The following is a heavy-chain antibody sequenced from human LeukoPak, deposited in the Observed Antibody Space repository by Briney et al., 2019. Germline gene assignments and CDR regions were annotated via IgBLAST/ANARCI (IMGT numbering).Heavy chain of an antibody. Sequence: GGSLRPSCAASGFNFDEYTMHWVRQVPGKGLEWVSVIGWDSDSKYYLESVKGRFTISRDNAKNSLYLQMNSLRAEDTAVYCCASEDSPFDYWGQGTLVTVSS. CDR2: IGWDSDSK. CDR3: ASEDSPFDY. CDR1: GFNFDEYT. D-gene: IGHD2-15*01. J-gene: IGHJ4*02. V-gene: IGHV3-43*01.